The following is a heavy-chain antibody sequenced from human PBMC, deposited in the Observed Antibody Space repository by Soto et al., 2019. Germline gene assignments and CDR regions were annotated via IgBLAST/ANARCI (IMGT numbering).Heavy chain of an antibody. Sequence: GGSLRLSCAASGFSFRNYGMHWVRQAPGKGLEWVAVISYEGSRISYAASVKGRFTISRDNSKNAVFLQMNRLTPDDTAVYSCAKDHGGGNFFLYFDLWGQGTLVTVSS. CDR3: AKDHGGGNFFLYFDL. D-gene: IGHD2-15*01. CDR1: GFSFRNYG. CDR2: ISYEGSRI. V-gene: IGHV3-30*18. J-gene: IGHJ4*02.